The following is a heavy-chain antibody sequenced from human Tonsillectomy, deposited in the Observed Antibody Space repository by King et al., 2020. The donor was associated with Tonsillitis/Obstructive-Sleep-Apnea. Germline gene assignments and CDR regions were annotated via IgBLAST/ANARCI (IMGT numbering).Heavy chain of an antibody. V-gene: IGHV3-30*18. CDR2: ISYTGSNK. D-gene: IGHD4-23*01. J-gene: IGHJ1*01. CDR1: GFTFSSYG. CDR3: AKDLHGENSGFYFHH. Sequence: HVQLVESGGGVVQPGRSLRLSCAASGFTFSSYGMHWVRQAPGKGLEWVAVISYTGSNKYYADSVKGRFTISRDNSKKMVYLQMNSLRAEDTAVYYCAKDLHGENSGFYFHHWGQGTLVTVSS.